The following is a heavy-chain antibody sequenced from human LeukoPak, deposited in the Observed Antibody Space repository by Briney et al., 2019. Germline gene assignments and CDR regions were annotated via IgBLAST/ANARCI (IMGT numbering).Heavy chain of an antibody. V-gene: IGHV3-11*04. J-gene: IGHJ4*02. CDR3: ASWLVGATIFDY. D-gene: IGHD1-26*01. CDR2: ISSSGSSI. CDR1: GFTFSDYY. Sequence: GGSLRLSCAASGFTFSDYYMSWIRQAPGKGLEWVSYISSSGSSIYYADSVKGRFTISRDNAKNSLYLQMNSLRAEDTAVYYCASWLVGATIFDYWGQGTLVTVSS.